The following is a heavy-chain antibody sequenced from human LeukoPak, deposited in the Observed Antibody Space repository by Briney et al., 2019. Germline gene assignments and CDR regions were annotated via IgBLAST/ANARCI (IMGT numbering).Heavy chain of an antibody. CDR1: GYSFATYW. D-gene: IGHD7-27*01. Sequence: GESLKISCKGSGYSFATYWFGWVRQMPGKGLEGMGVIHLGDSDTKYSPSFQGQVTISADKSISTAYLQWSGLKASDTAMYYCVRRINNWGSFDFDYWGQGTPVTVSS. V-gene: IGHV5-51*01. CDR2: IHLGDSDT. CDR3: VRRINNWGSFDFDY. J-gene: IGHJ4*02.